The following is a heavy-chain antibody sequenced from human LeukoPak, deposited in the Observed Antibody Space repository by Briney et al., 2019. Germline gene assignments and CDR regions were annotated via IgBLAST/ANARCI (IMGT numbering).Heavy chain of an antibody. Sequence: SETLSLTCTVSGGSISSYYWSWIRQPPGKGLEWIGYIYCSGSTNYNPSLKSRVTISVDTSKNQFSLKLSSVTAADTAVYYCAGTTYYYDSSGLDYWGQGTLVTVSS. J-gene: IGHJ4*02. CDR2: IYCSGST. D-gene: IGHD3-22*01. CDR3: AGTTYYYDSSGLDY. CDR1: GGSISSYY. V-gene: IGHV4-59*01.